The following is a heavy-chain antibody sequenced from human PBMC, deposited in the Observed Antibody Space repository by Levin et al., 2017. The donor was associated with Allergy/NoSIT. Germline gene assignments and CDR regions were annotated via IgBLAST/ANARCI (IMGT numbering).Heavy chain of an antibody. CDR1: GFTFSSYA. Sequence: LSLTCAASGFTFSSYAMSWVRQAPGKGLEWVSAISGSGGSTYYADSVKGRFTISRDNSKNTLYLQMNSLRAEDTAVYYCAKDSPASISSSWYHPPDYWGQGTLVTVSS. J-gene: IGHJ4*02. V-gene: IGHV3-23*01. CDR2: ISGSGGST. D-gene: IGHD6-13*01. CDR3: AKDSPASISSSWYHPPDY.